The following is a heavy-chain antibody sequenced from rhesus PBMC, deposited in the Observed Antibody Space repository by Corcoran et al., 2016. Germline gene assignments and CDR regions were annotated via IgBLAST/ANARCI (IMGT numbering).Heavy chain of an antibody. CDR3: GPPLNTWRYYGLDS. CDR1: GGSISGYY. J-gene: IGHJ6*01. D-gene: IGHD2-21*01. V-gene: IGHV4S12*01. CDR2: IYSNNEST. Sequence: QVQLQESGPGVVKPSETLSLTCTVSGGSISGYYWSWIRQPPGKGLEWIGGIYSNNESTNTNPSPQSRVTISQDHARSQSSRKLSSVTASDTAVYYCGPPLNTWRYYGLDSWGQGVVVTVSS.